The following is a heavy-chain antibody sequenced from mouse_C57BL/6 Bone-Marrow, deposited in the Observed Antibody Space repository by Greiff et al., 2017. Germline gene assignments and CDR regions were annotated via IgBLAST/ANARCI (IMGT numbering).Heavy chain of an antibody. D-gene: IGHD5-2*01. V-gene: IGHV7-3*01. CDR3: ARYEYEGFAY. CDR1: GFTFTDYY. J-gene: IGHJ3*01. CDR2: IRNQATGYTT. Sequence: EVMLVESGGGLVQPGGSLSLSCAASGFTFTDYYMSWVRQPPGQALAWLGVIRNQATGYTTEYSATVKGRFTISRDNSQSILYLQMNALRTEDSATYYCARYEYEGFAYWGQGTLVTVSA.